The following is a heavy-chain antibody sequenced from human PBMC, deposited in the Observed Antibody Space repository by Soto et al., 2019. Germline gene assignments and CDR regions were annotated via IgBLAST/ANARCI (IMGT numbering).Heavy chain of an antibody. CDR3: ARDIERVAGDLDY. D-gene: IGHD6-19*01. Sequence: PGGSLRLSCAASGFTFSSYSMNWVRQAPGKGLEWVSSISSSSSYIYYADSVKGRFTISRDNAKNSLYLQMNSLRAEDTAVYYCARDIERVAGDLDYWGQGTLVTVSS. CDR2: ISSSSSYI. V-gene: IGHV3-21*01. CDR1: GFTFSSYS. J-gene: IGHJ4*02.